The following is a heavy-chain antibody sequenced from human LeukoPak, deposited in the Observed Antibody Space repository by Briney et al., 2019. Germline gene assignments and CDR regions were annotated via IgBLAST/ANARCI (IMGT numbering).Heavy chain of an antibody. D-gene: IGHD5-18*01. J-gene: IGHJ4*02. CDR1: RFTFSSYW. CDR2: IKQGGSEK. V-gene: IGHV3-7*01. CDR3: ARLNSYGFYYFDY. Sequence: PGGSLRLSCAASRFTFSSYWMSWVRQAPGKGLEWVANIKQGGSEKYYVDSVKGRFTISRDNAKNSLNLQLNSLRAEDTAVYYCARLNSYGFYYFDYWGQGTLVTVSS.